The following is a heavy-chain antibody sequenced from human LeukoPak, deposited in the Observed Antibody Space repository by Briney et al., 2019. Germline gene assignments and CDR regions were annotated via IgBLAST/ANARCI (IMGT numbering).Heavy chain of an antibody. CDR1: GYTFTSYG. CDR3: ARDTRELLDWSWFDP. D-gene: IGHD1-26*01. V-gene: IGHV1-18*01. Sequence: ASVKVSCKASGYTFTSYGISWVRQAPGQGLEWMGWISAYNGNTNYAQKLQGRVTMTTDTSTSTAYMELRSLRSDDTAVYYCARDTRELLDWSWFDPWGQGTLVTVSS. J-gene: IGHJ5*02. CDR2: ISAYNGNT.